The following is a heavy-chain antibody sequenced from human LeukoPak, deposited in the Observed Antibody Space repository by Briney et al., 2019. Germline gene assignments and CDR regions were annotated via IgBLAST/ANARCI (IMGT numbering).Heavy chain of an antibody. D-gene: IGHD6-19*01. V-gene: IGHV5-51*01. CDR1: GYSFTGYW. Sequence: GESLKISCKGSGYSFTGYWIAWVRQMPGKGLEWMGIIYPGDSDARYSPSFQGQVTISVDKSISTAYLQWSSLKASDTAMYYCARRARLASFDYWGQGTLVTVSS. J-gene: IGHJ4*02. CDR2: IYPGDSDA. CDR3: ARRARLASFDY.